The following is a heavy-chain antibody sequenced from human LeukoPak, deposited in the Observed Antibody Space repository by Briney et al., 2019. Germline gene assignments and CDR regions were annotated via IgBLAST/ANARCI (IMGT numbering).Heavy chain of an antibody. Sequence: PPGTLSLTRAVSLGSISNNNWWSWVRPPPGMGREWIGEIYHGGSPKSNPSLKSRVTMSVNRSKNQYSLKLSSVTAADTAVYYWARGEGRGSGTVHFHYWGRGTLVTVSS. CDR1: LGSISNNNW. CDR3: ARGEGRGSGTVHFHY. CDR2: IYHGGSP. J-gene: IGHJ4*02. D-gene: IGHD3-10*01. V-gene: IGHV4-4*03.